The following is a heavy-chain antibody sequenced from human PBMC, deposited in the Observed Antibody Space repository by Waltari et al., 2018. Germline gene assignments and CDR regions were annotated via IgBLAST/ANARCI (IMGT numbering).Heavy chain of an antibody. V-gene: IGHV3-33*06. D-gene: IGHD3-10*01. CDR3: AKDAFGNTYLDH. J-gene: IGHJ5*02. CDR2: TWFDGSKT. Sequence: QVHLVESGGGVVQPGMSLRPSCDASGFSVSTFGMHWVRQAPGKGLEWVALTWFDGSKTYYADSVRGRFTISRDNSKNTLYLDINTLRVDDTAIYYCAKDAFGNTYLDHWGQGTLVTVSS. CDR1: GFSVSTFG.